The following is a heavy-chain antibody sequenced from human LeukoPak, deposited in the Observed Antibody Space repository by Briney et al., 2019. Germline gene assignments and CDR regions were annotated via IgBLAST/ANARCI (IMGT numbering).Heavy chain of an antibody. CDR2: VKGDGSFT. V-gene: IGHV3-74*01. J-gene: IGHJ4*02. Sequence: GGSLRLSCAASGFTFSSYSVNWVRQAPGKGLVWVSRVKGDGSFTDYADSVKGRFTISRDNAKNTLYLQMYSLRAEDTAAYYCVRDGDDYNFDYWGQGSLVTVSS. CDR3: VRDGDDYNFDY. CDR1: GFTFSSYS. D-gene: IGHD5-24*01.